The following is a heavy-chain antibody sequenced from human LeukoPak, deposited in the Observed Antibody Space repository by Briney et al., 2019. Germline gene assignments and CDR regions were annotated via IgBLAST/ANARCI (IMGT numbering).Heavy chain of an antibody. D-gene: IGHD6-19*01. V-gene: IGHV4-59*01. CDR2: IENTGRT. J-gene: IGHJ4*02. CDR3: ARGGKNSGWYG. CDR1: GGSITSDY. Sequence: SETLSLTCIVSGGSITSDYWSWIRQPPGKGLEWLGYIENTGRTEYNPSLMSRITISVDTSKIQFSLMLSPVTAADTAVYYCARGGKNSGWYGWGQGTLVTVSS.